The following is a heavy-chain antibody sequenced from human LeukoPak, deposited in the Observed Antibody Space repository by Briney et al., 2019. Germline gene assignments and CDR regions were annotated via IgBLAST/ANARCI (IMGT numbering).Heavy chain of an antibody. CDR2: ISGSGGST. CDR3: AKESGLYYYDSSGSLDY. J-gene: IGHJ4*02. D-gene: IGHD3-22*01. V-gene: IGHV3-23*01. Sequence: GGSLRPSCAASGFTFSSYAMSWVRQAPGKGLEWVSAISGSGGSTYYADSVKGRFTISRDNSKNTLYLQMNSLRAEDTAVYYCAKESGLYYYDSSGSLDYWGQGTLVTVSS. CDR1: GFTFSSYA.